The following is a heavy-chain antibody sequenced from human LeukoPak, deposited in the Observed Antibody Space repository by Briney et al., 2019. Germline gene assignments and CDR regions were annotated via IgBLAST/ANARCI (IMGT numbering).Heavy chain of an antibody. Sequence: ASVKVSCKASGYTFTSYGISWVRQAPGQGLEWIGWISAYNGNTNYAQKLQGRVTMTTDTSTSTAYMELRSLRSDDTAVYYCARAEDQGRYFDWLPGFDPWGQGTLVTVSS. CDR3: ARAEDQGRYFDWLPGFDP. J-gene: IGHJ5*02. V-gene: IGHV1-18*01. CDR1: GYTFTSYG. CDR2: ISAYNGNT. D-gene: IGHD3-9*01.